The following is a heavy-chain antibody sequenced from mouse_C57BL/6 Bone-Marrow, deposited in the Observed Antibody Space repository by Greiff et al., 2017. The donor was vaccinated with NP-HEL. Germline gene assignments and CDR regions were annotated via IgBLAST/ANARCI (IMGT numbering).Heavy chain of an antibody. J-gene: IGHJ4*01. Sequence: EVKLMESGGGLVKPGGSLKLSCAASGFTFSDYGMHWVRQAPEKGLEWVAYISSGSSTIYYADTVQGRFTISRDNAKNTLFLQMTSLRSEDTAMYYCARRVIYDGCPSYAMDYWGQGTSVTVSS. CDR3: ARRVIYDGCPSYAMDY. CDR2: ISSGSSTI. D-gene: IGHD2-3*01. CDR1: GFTFSDYG. V-gene: IGHV5-17*01.